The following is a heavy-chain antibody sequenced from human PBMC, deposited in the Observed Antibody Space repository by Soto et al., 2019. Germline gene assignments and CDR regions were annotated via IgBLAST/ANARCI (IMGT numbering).Heavy chain of an antibody. CDR1: GGSISSGGYY. CDR2: IYYSGST. D-gene: IGHD2-2*01. V-gene: IGHV4-31*03. J-gene: IGHJ5*02. Sequence: QVQLQESGPGLVKPSQTLSLTCTVSGGSISSGGYYWSWIRQHPGKGLEWIGYIYYSGSTYYNPSLKSRVTISVDTSKNQFSLKLSSVTAADTAVYYCARVLTPGYCSSTSCPRGFWFDPWGQGTLVTVSS. CDR3: ARVLTPGYCSSTSCPRGFWFDP.